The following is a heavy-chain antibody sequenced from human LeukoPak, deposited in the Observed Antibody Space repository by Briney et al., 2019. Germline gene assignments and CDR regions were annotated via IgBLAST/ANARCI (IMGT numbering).Heavy chain of an antibody. CDR2: ISGTSSII. J-gene: IGHJ4*02. D-gene: IGHD2-21*02. Sequence: HPGGSLRLSCAASGFTFRTYEMSWVRQAPGKGLEWVSYISGTSSIIHYADSVKGRFTISRDNAKNSLYLQMNSLRAEDTAVYYCAREHIVVVTAIPYFDYWGQGTLVTVSS. V-gene: IGHV3-48*03. CDR3: AREHIVVVTAIPYFDY. CDR1: GFTFRTYE.